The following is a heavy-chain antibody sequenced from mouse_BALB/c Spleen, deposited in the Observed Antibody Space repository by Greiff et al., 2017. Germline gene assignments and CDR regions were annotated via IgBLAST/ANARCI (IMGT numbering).Heavy chain of an antibody. CDR2: ISSGSSTI. CDR1: GFTFSSFG. V-gene: IGHV5-17*02. J-gene: IGHJ2*01. D-gene: IGHD1-1*01. CDR3: ARDYGSSPDY. Sequence: EVQLMESGGGLVQPGGSRKLSCAASGFTFSSFGMHWVRQAPEKGLEWVAYISSGSSTIYYADTVKGRFTISRDNPKNTLFLQMTSLRSEDTAMYYCARDYGSSPDYWGQGTTLTVSS.